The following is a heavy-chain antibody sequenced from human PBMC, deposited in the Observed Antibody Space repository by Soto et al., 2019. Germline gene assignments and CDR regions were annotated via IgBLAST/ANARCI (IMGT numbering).Heavy chain of an antibody. CDR1: GFSLTTSGVG. V-gene: IGHV2-5*02. CDR3: AHNPSYSTNWYIRDDSFDP. CDR2: IYGDDDK. J-gene: IGHJ5*02. Sequence: QITLNESGPALVKPTQTLTLTCTFSGFSLTTSGVGVHWLRQPPGKALEWLAVIYGDDDKRYNPSLETRLTITKDTSKNQVVLTMTNMDPLDTATYYCAHNPSYSTNWYIRDDSFDPWGQGTLVTASS. D-gene: IGHD6-13*01.